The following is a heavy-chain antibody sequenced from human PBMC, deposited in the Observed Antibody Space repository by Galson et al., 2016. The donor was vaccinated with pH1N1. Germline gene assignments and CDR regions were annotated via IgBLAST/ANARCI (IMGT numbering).Heavy chain of an antibody. D-gene: IGHD3-16*01. CDR3: ARDGDWRLNVGDLFGGRYQYHGMDV. CDR2: INTNTGNP. Sequence: SVKVSCKASGYTFTNYAMNWVRQAPGQGLEWMGWINTNTGNPTYVQGFTGRFVFSLDTSVSTAYLQISGLKAEDTAVYYCARDGDWRLNVGDLFGGRYQYHGMDVWGQGTTVTVSS. CDR1: GYTFTNYA. V-gene: IGHV7-4-1*02. J-gene: IGHJ6*02.